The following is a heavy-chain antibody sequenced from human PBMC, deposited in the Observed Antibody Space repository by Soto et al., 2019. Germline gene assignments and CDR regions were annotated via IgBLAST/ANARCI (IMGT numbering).Heavy chain of an antibody. CDR1: GFTFSDYY. V-gene: IGHV3-11*04. D-gene: IGHD4-17*01. J-gene: IGHJ4*02. CDR2: ISSSGSTI. Sequence: PGGSLRLSCAASGFTFSDYYMSWIRQAPGKGLEWVSYISSSGSTIYYADSVKGRFTISRDNAKNSLYLQMNSLRAEDTAVYYCARDRTTVTTFKAPNPYFDYWGQGTLVTVSS. CDR3: ARDRTTVTTFKAPNPYFDY.